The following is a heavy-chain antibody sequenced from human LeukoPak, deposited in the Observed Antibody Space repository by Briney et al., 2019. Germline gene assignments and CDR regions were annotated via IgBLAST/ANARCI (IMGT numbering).Heavy chain of an antibody. D-gene: IGHD3-10*01. CDR1: GGSFSGYY. V-gene: IGHV4-34*01. CDR2: INHSGST. J-gene: IGHJ4*02. CDR3: ARDRGYYFDY. Sequence: SETLSLTCAVYGGSFSGYYWSWIRQPPGKGLEWIGEINHSGSTNYNPSLKSRVTISVDTSKNQFSLKLSSVTAADTAVYYCARDRGYYFDYWGQGTLVTVSS.